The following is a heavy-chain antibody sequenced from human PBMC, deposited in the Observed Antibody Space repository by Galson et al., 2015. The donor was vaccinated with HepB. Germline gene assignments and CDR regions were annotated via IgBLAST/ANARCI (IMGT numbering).Heavy chain of an antibody. D-gene: IGHD3-22*01. CDR1: GFTFSGSA. CDR3: TRLYDSSGYYPLDY. J-gene: IGHJ4*02. V-gene: IGHV3-73*01. Sequence: SLRLSCAASGFTFSGSAMHWVRQASGKGLEWVGRIRSKANSYATAYAASVKGRFTISRDDSKNTAYLQMNSLKTEDTAVYYCTRLYDSSGYYPLDYWGQGTLVTVSS. CDR2: IRSKANSYAT.